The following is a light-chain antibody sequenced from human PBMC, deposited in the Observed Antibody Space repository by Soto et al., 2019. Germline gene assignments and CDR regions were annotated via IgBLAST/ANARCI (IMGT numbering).Light chain of an antibody. CDR3: ATWDDTLRTWV. CDR1: NYNIGTNA. V-gene: IGLV1-44*01. Sequence: QSVLTQPPSASGTPGQRVTISCSGSNYNIGTNAVNWYQQIPGTAPKLLIYNNNQRPSGVPDRFSGSKSGTSASLAISGLQSEDEADYPCATWDDTLRTWVFGGETKLTVL. J-gene: IGLJ3*02. CDR2: NNN.